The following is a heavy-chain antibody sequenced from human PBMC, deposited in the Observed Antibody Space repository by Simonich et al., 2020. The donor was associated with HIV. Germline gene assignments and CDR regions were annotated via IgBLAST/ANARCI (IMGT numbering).Heavy chain of an antibody. V-gene: IGHV4-39*01. CDR1: GGSISSSSYY. Sequence: QLHLQESGPGLVKPSETLSLTCTVSGGSISSSSYYWGWIRQPPGKGLEWIGSLYYSGSPYSSPSLKSRVTISVDTSKNQFSLNLSSATATDTAVYYCARHRETMVRGLVSYFDYWGQGTLVTVSS. D-gene: IGHD3-10*01. CDR3: ARHRETMVRGLVSYFDY. J-gene: IGHJ4*02. CDR2: LYYSGSP.